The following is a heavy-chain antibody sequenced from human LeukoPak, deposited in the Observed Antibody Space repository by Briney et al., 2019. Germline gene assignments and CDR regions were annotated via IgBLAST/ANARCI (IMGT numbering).Heavy chain of an antibody. Sequence: GGSLRLSCAASGFTLSSYGMHWVRQAPGKGLEWVAVIWYDGSNKYYADSVKGRFTISRDNSKNTLYLQMNSLRAEDTAVYYCVRDGNDGLNDWEYWGQGALVTVSS. CDR3: VRDGNDGLNDWEY. CDR1: GFTLSSYG. V-gene: IGHV3-33*01. J-gene: IGHJ1*01. CDR2: IWYDGSNK. D-gene: IGHD1-1*01.